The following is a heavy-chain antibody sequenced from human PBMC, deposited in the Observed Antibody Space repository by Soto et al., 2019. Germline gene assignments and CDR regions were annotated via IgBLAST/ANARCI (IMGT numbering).Heavy chain of an antibody. J-gene: IGHJ4*01. CDR2: IIPIFGTA. D-gene: IGHD3-3*01. Sequence: SVKVSFKASGGTFSSYAISWVRQAPGQGLEWMGGIIPIFGTANYAQKFQGRVTITADESTSTAYMELSSLRSEDTAVYYCARLVKSITIWVDYWGHGTLVTVSS. V-gene: IGHV1-69*13. CDR1: GGTFSSYA. CDR3: ARLVKSITIWVDY.